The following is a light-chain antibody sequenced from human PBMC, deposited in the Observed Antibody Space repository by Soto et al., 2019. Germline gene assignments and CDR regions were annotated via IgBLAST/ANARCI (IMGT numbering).Light chain of an antibody. Sequence: IQMTQSPSSLSASVGGSVTITCRARQTISSYLNWYQQTPGRAPSLLISAAYTLQSGVPSRFSGSGSGTDFTLTISSLQPEDFATYDCQQSYSSTYTFGQGTKLEIK. CDR2: AAY. CDR3: QQSYSSTYT. J-gene: IGKJ2*01. V-gene: IGKV1-39*01. CDR1: QTISSY.